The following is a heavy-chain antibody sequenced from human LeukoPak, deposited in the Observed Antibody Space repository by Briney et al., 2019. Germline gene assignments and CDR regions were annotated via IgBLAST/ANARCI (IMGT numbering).Heavy chain of an antibody. D-gene: IGHD6-13*01. CDR3: AKDDGSSQSDYYYYGMDV. CDR2: IKQDGSEK. V-gene: IGHV3-7*03. CDR1: GFTFSRYW. J-gene: IGHJ6*02. Sequence: GGSLRLSCAASGFTFSRYWMSWVRQAPGKGLEWVANIKQDGSEKYYVDSVKGRFTISRDNSKNTLYLQMNSLRAEDTAVYYCAKDDGSSQSDYYYYGMDVWGQGTTVTVSS.